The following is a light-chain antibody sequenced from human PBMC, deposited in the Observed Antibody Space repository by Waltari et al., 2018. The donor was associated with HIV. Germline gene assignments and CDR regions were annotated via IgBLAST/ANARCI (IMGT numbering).Light chain of an antibody. V-gene: IGKV1-5*03. CDR2: KAS. Sequence: DIQMTQSPPTLSSSVGDRVTITCRASQSIDTWLAWYQQKAGRAPKLLIYKASSLESGVPSMFSGSGSGTEFTLTISSLQPDDFATYYCQQYKTSSPWTFGQVTKVDI. CDR3: QQYKTSSPWT. J-gene: IGKJ1*01. CDR1: QSIDTW.